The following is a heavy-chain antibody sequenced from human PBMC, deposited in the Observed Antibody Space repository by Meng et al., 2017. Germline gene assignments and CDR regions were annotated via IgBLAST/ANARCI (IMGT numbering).Heavy chain of an antibody. D-gene: IGHD4-17*01. V-gene: IGHV1-18*04. CDR3: ARGNYGDGRKEDY. CDR1: GYTFTGYY. Sequence: ASVKVSCKASGYTFTGYYMHWVRQAPGQGLEWMGWISAYNGNTNYAQKLQGRVTMTTDTSTSTAYMELRSLRSDDTAVYYCARGNYGDGRKEDYWGQGTLVTVSS. J-gene: IGHJ4*02. CDR2: ISAYNGNT.